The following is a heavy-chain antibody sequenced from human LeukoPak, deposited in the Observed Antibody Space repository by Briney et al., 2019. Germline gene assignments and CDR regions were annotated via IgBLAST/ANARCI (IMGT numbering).Heavy chain of an antibody. V-gene: IGHV4-30-2*01. D-gene: IGHD4-17*01. Sequence: SETLSLTCAVSGGSISSGGYSWSWIRQPPGKGLEWIGYIYHSGSTYYNPSLKSRVTISVDRSKNQFSLKLSSVTAADTAVYYCARGTTSKYWYFDLWGRGTWSLSPQ. CDR3: ARGTTSKYWYFDL. J-gene: IGHJ2*01. CDR2: IYHSGST. CDR1: GGSISSGGYS.